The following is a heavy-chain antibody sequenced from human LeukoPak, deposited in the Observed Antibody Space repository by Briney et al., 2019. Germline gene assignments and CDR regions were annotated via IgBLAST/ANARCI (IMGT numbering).Heavy chain of an antibody. Sequence: GGSLRLSCTASGFTISTYWMSWVRQAPGKGLEWVANMKQDGSEKYYVDSVKGRFTISRDNAKNSLYLQMNSLRAEDTAVYYCARGIEDRITIFGYWGQGTLVTVSS. CDR1: GFTISTYW. J-gene: IGHJ4*02. CDR2: MKQDGSEK. V-gene: IGHV3-7*03. D-gene: IGHD3-3*01. CDR3: ARGIEDRITIFGY.